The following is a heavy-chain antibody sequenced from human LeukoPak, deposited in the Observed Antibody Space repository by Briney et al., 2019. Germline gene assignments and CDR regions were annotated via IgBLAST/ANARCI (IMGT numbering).Heavy chain of an antibody. V-gene: IGHV1-18*01. Sequence: ASVKVSCKASGYTFTSYGISWVRQAPGQGLEWMGWISAYNGNTNYAQKRQGRVTMTTDTSTSTAYMELRSLRSDDTAVYYCARWEVPAAYYYYGMDVWGQGTTVTVSS. J-gene: IGHJ6*02. CDR3: ARWEVPAAYYYYGMDV. CDR1: GYTFTSYG. D-gene: IGHD2-2*01. CDR2: ISAYNGNT.